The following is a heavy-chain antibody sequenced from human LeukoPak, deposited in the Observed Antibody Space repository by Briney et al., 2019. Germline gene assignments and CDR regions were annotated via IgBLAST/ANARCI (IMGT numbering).Heavy chain of an antibody. V-gene: IGHV3-23*01. CDR1: GFTFSSCA. D-gene: IGHD6-19*01. Sequence: GGSLRLSCAASGFTFSSCAMSWVRQAPGKGLEWVSAISGSGGSTYYADSVRGRFTISRDNSKNTLYLQMNSLRAEDTAVYYCAKEFKDSSGWYSYFDYWGQGTLVTVSS. CDR3: AKEFKDSSGWYSYFDY. J-gene: IGHJ4*02. CDR2: ISGSGGST.